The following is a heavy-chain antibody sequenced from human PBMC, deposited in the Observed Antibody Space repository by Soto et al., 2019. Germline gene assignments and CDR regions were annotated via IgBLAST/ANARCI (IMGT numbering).Heavy chain of an antibody. D-gene: IGHD1-26*01. V-gene: IGHV3-23*01. CDR3: ARDVGGSSLFDY. Sequence: EVQLLESGGGLVQPGGSLRLSCAGSGFTFSTYAMAWVRQAPGKAPEWVSTISDSGSNTHYVDSVEGRFTISRDNSKSTVFLHMNSLRADDSAVYYCARDVGGSSLFDYWGQGTLVTVSS. J-gene: IGHJ4*02. CDR1: GFTFSTYA. CDR2: ISDSGSNT.